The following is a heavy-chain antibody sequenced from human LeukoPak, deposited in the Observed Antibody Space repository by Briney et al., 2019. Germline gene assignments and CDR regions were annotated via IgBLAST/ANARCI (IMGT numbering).Heavy chain of an antibody. Sequence: PGGSLRLSCAASGFTFSSYCMSWVRQAPGKGLEWVANIKQDGSEKYYVDSVRGRFTISRDNAKNSLYLQMNSLRVEDTAVYYCARAYDILTGWLDYWGQGALVIVSS. D-gene: IGHD3-9*01. CDR3: ARAYDILTGWLDY. V-gene: IGHV3-7*03. CDR1: GFTFSSYC. J-gene: IGHJ4*02. CDR2: IKQDGSEK.